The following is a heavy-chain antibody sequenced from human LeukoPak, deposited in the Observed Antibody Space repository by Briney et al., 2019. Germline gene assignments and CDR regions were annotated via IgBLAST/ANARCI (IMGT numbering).Heavy chain of an antibody. V-gene: IGHV3-23*01. Sequence: GGSLRLSCAASGFTFSSYAMSWVRQAPGKGLEWVSAISGSGGSTYYADSVKGRFTISRDNSKNTLYLQKNSLRAEDTAVYYCARELGITIFGVVTRPFDYWGQGTLVTVSS. CDR1: GFTFSSYA. CDR3: ARELGITIFGVVTRPFDY. J-gene: IGHJ4*02. CDR2: ISGSGGST. D-gene: IGHD3-3*01.